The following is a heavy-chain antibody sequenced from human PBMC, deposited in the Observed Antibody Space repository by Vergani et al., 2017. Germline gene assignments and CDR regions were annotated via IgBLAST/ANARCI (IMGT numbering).Heavy chain of an antibody. V-gene: IGHV4-34*01. CDR2: INHSGST. Sequence: QVQLQQWGAGLLKPSETLSLTCAVYGGSFSGYYRSWIRQPPGKGLEWIGEINHSGSTNYNPSLKSRVTISVDTSKNQFSLKLSSVTAADTAVYYCARTYSSGSYYYYYYYMDVWGKGTTVTVSS. CDR3: ARTYSSGSYYYYYYYMDV. CDR1: GGSFSGYY. J-gene: IGHJ6*03. D-gene: IGHD6-19*01.